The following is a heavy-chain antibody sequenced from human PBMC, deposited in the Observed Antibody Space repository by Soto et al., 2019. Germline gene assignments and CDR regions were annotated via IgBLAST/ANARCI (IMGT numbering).Heavy chain of an antibody. CDR2: IFYGGTA. CDR1: GASITSHY. D-gene: IGHD1-26*01. CDR3: ARNRGYYVTYY. Sequence: QVQLQESGPGLVKPSETLSLTCNVSGASITSHYWTWIRQSPGKGLEWIGYIFYGGTANYNPSLRGRVPISLDTSKNQFSLKLISVTAADTSVYYCARNRGYYVTYYWGQGTLVTVSS. V-gene: IGHV4-59*08. J-gene: IGHJ4*02.